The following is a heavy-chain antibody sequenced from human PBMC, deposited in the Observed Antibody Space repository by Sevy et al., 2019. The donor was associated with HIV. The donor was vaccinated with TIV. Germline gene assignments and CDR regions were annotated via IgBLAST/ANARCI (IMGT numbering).Heavy chain of an antibody. CDR3: ARGYCSGGSCYSRDWFDP. D-gene: IGHD2-15*01. Sequence: ASVKVSCKASGYTFTGYYMHWVRQAPGQGLEWMGRINPNRGGTNYAQKFQGRVTMTRDTSISTAHMELSRLRSDDTAVYYCARGYCSGGSCYSRDWFDPWGQGTLVTVSS. CDR2: INPNRGGT. J-gene: IGHJ5*02. V-gene: IGHV1-2*06. CDR1: GYTFTGYY.